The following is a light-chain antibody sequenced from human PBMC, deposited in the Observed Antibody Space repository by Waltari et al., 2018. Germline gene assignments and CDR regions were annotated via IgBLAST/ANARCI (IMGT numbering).Light chain of an antibody. CDR1: SNDIGGHNP. CDR3: SSYVGNHHLVGSDNLVL. CDR2: EVS. Sequence: QSALTPPPSASGSPGQSVTISCTGTSNDIGGHNPSPWYQPPPGKAPQLLIYEVSKWPSGVPDRFSGSKSGNTASLTVSGLQAEDEADYYCSSYVGNHHLVGSDNLVLFGGGTKLTVL. V-gene: IGLV2-8*01. J-gene: IGLJ2*01.